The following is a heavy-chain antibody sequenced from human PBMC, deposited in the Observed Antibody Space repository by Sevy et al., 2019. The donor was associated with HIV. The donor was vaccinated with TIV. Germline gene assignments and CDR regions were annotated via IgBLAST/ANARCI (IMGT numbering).Heavy chain of an antibody. CDR3: ARDLEFYDYGDYGPAFMPDY. Sequence: GGSLRLSCAASGFTFSTYGMHWVRQAPGKGLEWVAVMWFDGSNTYYADSVKGRFTISRDIAKHTLHLQMNSLRAEDTAVYYCARDLEFYDYGDYGPAFMPDYWGQGTLVTVSS. CDR2: MWFDGSNT. CDR1: GFTFSTYG. V-gene: IGHV3-33*01. D-gene: IGHD4-17*01. J-gene: IGHJ4*02.